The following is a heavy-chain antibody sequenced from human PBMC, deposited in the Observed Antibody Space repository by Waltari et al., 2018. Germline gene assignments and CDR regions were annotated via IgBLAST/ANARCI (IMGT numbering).Heavy chain of an antibody. J-gene: IGHJ4*02. CDR3: ARVWGIVVVPAAMRGSFDY. D-gene: IGHD2-2*01. Sequence: QVQLQQWGAGLLKPSETLSLTCAVYGGSFSGYYCSWIRQPPGQGLEWIGEINHSGSTNYNPSLKSRVTISVDTSKNQFSLKLSSVTAADTAVYYCARVWGIVVVPAAMRGSFDYWGQGTLVTVSS. CDR1: GGSFSGYY. V-gene: IGHV4-34*01. CDR2: INHSGST.